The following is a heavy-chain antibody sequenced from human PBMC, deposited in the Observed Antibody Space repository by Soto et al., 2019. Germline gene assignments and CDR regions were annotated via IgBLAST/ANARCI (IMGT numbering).Heavy chain of an antibody. CDR2: IYYSGST. Sequence: PSETLSLTCTVSGGSISSYYWSWIRQPPGKGLEWIGYIYYSGSTNYNPSLKSRVTISVDTSKNQFSLKLSSVTAADTAVYYCANMVRGFSPLYNWFDPWGQGTLVTVSS. J-gene: IGHJ5*02. CDR3: ANMVRGFSPLYNWFDP. CDR1: GGSISSYY. V-gene: IGHV4-59*01. D-gene: IGHD3-10*01.